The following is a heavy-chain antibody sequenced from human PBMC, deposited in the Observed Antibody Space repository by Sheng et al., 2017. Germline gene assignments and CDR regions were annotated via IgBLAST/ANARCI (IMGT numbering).Heavy chain of an antibody. V-gene: IGHV4-34*01. Sequence: QVQLQQWGAGLLKPSETLSLTCAVYGGSFSGYYWSWIRQPPGKGLEWIGEINHSGSTNYNPSLKSRVTISVDTSKNQFSLKLSSVTAADTAVYYCARGRIRGYVIGMDVWGQGTTVTVSS. CDR3: ARGRIRGYVIGMDV. CDR1: GGSFSGYY. J-gene: IGHJ6*02. CDR2: INHSGST. D-gene: IGHD3-22*01.